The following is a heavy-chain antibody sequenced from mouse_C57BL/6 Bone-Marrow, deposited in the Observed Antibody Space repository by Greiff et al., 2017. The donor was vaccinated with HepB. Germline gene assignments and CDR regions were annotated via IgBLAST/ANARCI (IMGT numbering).Heavy chain of an antibody. V-gene: IGHV5-17*01. CDR3: ARLYYGNYEAMDY. D-gene: IGHD2-1*01. CDR1: GFTFSDYG. J-gene: IGHJ4*01. Sequence: DVKLVESGGGLVKPGGSLKLSCAASGFTFSDYGMHWVRQAPEKGLEWVAYISSGSSTIYYADTVKGRFTISRDNAKNTLFLQMTSLRSEDTAMYYCARLYYGNYEAMDYWGQGTSVTVSS. CDR2: ISSGSSTI.